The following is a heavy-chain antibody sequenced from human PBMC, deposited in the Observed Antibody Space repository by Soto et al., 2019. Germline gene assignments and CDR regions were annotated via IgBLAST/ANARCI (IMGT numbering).Heavy chain of an antibody. J-gene: IGHJ3*02. CDR3: ARDRVAVAVAFDI. CDR2: ISSSSSYI. CDR1: GFTFSSYS. Sequence: PGGSLRLSCAASGFTFSSYSMNWVRQAPGKGLEWVSSISSSSSYIYYADSVKGRFTISRDNAKNSLYLQMNSLRAEDTAVYYCARDRVAVAVAFDICGQGTMVTGSS. D-gene: IGHD6-19*01. V-gene: IGHV3-21*01.